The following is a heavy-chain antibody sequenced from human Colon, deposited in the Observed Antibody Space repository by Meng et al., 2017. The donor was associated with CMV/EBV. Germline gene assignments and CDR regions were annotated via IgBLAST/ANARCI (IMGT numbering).Heavy chain of an antibody. CDR2: AHNRGST. Sequence: SETLSLTCIVSGGSISSYYWSWIRQPPGKGLEWIGWAHNRGSTNYNPSLKSRVAVSVDTSKNHFSLTLASVTAADTGIYYCARGGASSKYFDSWGQGTLVTVSS. V-gene: IGHV4-59*01. D-gene: IGHD4-11*01. CDR1: GGSISSYY. J-gene: IGHJ4*02. CDR3: ARGGASSKYFDS.